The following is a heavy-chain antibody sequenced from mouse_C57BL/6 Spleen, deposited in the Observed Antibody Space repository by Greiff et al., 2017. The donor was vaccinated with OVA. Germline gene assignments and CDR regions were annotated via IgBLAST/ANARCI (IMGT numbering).Heavy chain of an antibody. CDR2: IDPSDSET. CDR1: GYTFTSYW. V-gene: IGHV1-52*01. D-gene: IGHD4-1*01. Sequence: QVQLKQPGAELVRPGSSVKLSCKASGYTFTSYWMHWVKQRPIQGLEWIGNIDPSDSETHYNQKFKDKATLTVDKSSSTAYMQLSSLTSEDSAVYYCARAGTDAMDYWGQGTSVTVSS. J-gene: IGHJ4*01. CDR3: ARAGTDAMDY.